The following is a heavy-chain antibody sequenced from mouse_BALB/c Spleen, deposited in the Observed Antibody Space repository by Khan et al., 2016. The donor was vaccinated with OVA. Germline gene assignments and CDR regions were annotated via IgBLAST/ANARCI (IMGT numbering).Heavy chain of an antibody. Sequence: EVQLQESGPGLVKPSQSLSLTCSVTGYSITSGYRWNWIRQFPGNKLEWMGYISYDGSNNYNPSLKNRISIARDTSKNQFFLKLNSVTTEDTATSECGRWGAAVPYWYIDVWGAGTPVTVSA. CDR3: GRWGAAVPYWYIDV. J-gene: IGHJ1*01. V-gene: IGHV3-6*01. CDR1: GYSITSGYR. D-gene: IGHD6-1*01. CDR2: ISYDGSN.